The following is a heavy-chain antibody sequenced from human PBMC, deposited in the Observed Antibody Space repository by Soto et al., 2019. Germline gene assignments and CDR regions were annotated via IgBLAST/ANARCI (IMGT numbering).Heavy chain of an antibody. J-gene: IGHJ5*02. CDR1: GDSISSDDCF. CDR2: IYYSGST. CDR3: ARYDYSNYAGINWFDP. Sequence: PSETLSLTCTVSGDSISSDDCFWSWIRQPPGKGLEWIGYIYYSGSTYYNPSLKSRISISLDTYKNQFSLKLTSVTAADTAVYFCARYDYSNYAGINWFDPWGQGTLVTVSS. D-gene: IGHD4-4*01. V-gene: IGHV4-30-4*01.